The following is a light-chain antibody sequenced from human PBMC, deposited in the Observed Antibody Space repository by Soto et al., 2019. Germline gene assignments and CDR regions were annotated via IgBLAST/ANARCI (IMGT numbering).Light chain of an antibody. CDR3: SSYITSITRQIV. Sequence: QSALTQPASVSGSPGQSISISCTGTSSDGGGYNYVSWYQHHPGKAPKLMIYDVSNRPSGVSNRFSGSKSGNTASLTISGLQPEDEADYYCSSYITSITRQIVLGTGTQLTVL. CDR1: SSDGGGYNY. CDR2: DVS. V-gene: IGLV2-14*03. J-gene: IGLJ1*01.